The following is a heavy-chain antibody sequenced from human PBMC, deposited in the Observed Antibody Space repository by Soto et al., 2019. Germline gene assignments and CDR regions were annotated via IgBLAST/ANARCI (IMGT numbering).Heavy chain of an antibody. Sequence: SGPTLVNPTETLTLTCTVSGFSLSNGKVGVSWIRQPPGKALEWLAHIFSNDEKSYRTSLKSRLTISEDTSKSQLVLTMTNVDPVDTATYYCARILFGRSVAGGYFYMDVWGKGTTVTVSS. CDR1: GFSLSNGKVG. V-gene: IGHV2-26*01. CDR3: ARILFGRSVAGGYFYMDV. CDR2: IFSNDEK. J-gene: IGHJ6*03. D-gene: IGHD6-19*01.